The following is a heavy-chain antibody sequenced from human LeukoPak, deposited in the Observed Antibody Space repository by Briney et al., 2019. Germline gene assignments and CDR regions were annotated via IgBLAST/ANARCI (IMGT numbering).Heavy chain of an antibody. CDR1: GGSIISGDFY. CDR3: ARGDWSSSIDY. J-gene: IGHJ4*02. V-gene: IGHV4-30-4*01. Sequence: PSETLSLTCTVSGGSIISGDFYWIWIRQPPGKGLEWIGYIYYSGSTYYNPSLKSPITISVDTSKNQFSLKLSSVTAADTAVYYCARGDWSSSIDYWGQGTLVTVSS. CDR2: IYYSGST. D-gene: IGHD6-6*01.